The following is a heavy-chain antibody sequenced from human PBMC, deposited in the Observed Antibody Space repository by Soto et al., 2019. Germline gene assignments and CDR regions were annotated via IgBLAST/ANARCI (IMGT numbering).Heavy chain of an antibody. J-gene: IGHJ4*02. Sequence: EVQLLESGGGLVQPGGSLRLSCAASGITFSSYVMSWVRQAPGKGLKWVSTISGSGGTTNYADSVTGRFTISRDNSKNTLYLQMNSLRAEDTAVYYREGTTGTESDFDYWGQGTLVTVSS. V-gene: IGHV3-23*01. CDR3: EGTTGTESDFDY. CDR1: GITFSSYV. CDR2: ISGSGGTT. D-gene: IGHD1-1*01.